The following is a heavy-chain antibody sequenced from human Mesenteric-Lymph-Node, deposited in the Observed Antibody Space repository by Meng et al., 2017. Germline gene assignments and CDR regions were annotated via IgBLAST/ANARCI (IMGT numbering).Heavy chain of an antibody. J-gene: IGHJ4*02. CDR3: ARAGIAVAGTFSDY. Sequence: QLQEPAPGLVKPSRTLSLTCTVSGGSSSSGVYGWSWFGQPPGKGLEWVGEIYHSGGTNYNPSLRGRVTISLDKSKNQFSLTLRSVTAADTAVYYCARAGIAVAGTFSDYWGQGTLVTASS. D-gene: IGHD6-19*01. CDR2: IYHSGGT. V-gene: IGHV4-4*02. CDR1: GGSSSSGVYG.